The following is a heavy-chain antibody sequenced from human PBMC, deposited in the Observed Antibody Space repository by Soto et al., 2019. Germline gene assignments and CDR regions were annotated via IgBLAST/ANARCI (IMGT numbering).Heavy chain of an antibody. J-gene: IGHJ5*02. CDR3: TIDLWRIAVLVVCNGYFNP. Sequence: GGSLRLSCAASGVTFSDAWMSWVRQAPGKGLDWVGGIKSKSDGGTTEYAAPVRGSITISRPDPQNTLYLQMNSQKTVYTAVYSCTIDLWRIAVLVVCNGYFNPCGQGT. CDR2: IKSKSDGGTT. CDR1: GVTFSDAW. V-gene: IGHV3-15*01. D-gene: IGHD2-15*01.